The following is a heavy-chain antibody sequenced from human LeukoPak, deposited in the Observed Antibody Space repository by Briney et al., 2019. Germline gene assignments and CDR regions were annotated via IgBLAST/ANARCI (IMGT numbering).Heavy chain of an antibody. CDR3: ARTFWDKSNGYDYYFDY. D-gene: IGHD5-12*01. V-gene: IGHV3-30*04. CDR2: ISFDGNNK. Sequence: GGSLRLSCTASGFTFSNYAMHWVRQAPGKGLEWMTVISFDGNNKYYEDSVKGRFTISRDDSKNTLYLQMNSLRAEDTAVYYCARTFWDKSNGYDYYFDYWGQGSLVTVSS. J-gene: IGHJ4*02. CDR1: GFTFSNYA.